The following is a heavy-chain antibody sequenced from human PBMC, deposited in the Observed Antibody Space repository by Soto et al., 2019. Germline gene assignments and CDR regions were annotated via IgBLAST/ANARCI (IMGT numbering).Heavy chain of an antibody. CDR2: INPNSGGT. V-gene: IGHV1-2*02. CDR1: GYTFTGYY. J-gene: IGHJ6*02. CDR3: ARFVVVVPAAGGYYYYYGMDV. D-gene: IGHD2-2*01. Sequence: ASVKVSCKASGYTFTGYYMHWVRQAPGQGLEWMGWINPNSGGTNYAQKCQGRVTMTRDTSISTAYMELSRLRSDDTAVYYCARFVVVVPAAGGYYYYYGMDVWGQGTTVTVSS.